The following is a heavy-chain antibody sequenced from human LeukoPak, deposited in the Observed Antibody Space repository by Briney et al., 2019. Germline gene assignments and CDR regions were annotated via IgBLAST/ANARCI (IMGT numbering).Heavy chain of an antibody. CDR1: GFTLSNRW. V-gene: IGHV3-7*01. Sequence: PGGSLRLSCEVSGFTLSNRWMTWVRQAPGKGLEWVATIKQGGSDKFYVDSVKGRFTISGDNAKNSLYLQMNSLRAEDTAVYYCARSPSRLASDYWGQGTLVTVSS. J-gene: IGHJ4*02. CDR3: ARSPSRLASDY. D-gene: IGHD6-19*01. CDR2: IKQGGSDK.